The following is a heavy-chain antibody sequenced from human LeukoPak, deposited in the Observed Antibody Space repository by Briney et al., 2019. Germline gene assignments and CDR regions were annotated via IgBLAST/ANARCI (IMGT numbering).Heavy chain of an antibody. Sequence: PSETLSLTCAVSGGPISRGGYYWSWIRQHPGKGLEWIGYIYYSGSTYYNPSLKSRVTISVDTSKNQFSLKLSSVTAADTAVYYCAREEGYCSSTSCYEAGGEYGMDGWGQGTTVTVSS. D-gene: IGHD2-2*01. CDR2: IYYSGST. CDR1: GGPISRGGYY. J-gene: IGHJ6*02. CDR3: AREEGYCSSTSCYEAGGEYGMDG. V-gene: IGHV4-31*11.